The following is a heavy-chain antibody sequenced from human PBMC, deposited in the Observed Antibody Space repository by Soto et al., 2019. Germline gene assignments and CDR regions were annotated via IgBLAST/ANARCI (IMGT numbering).Heavy chain of an antibody. CDR2: INSDGSST. Sequence: PGGSLRLSCAASGFTFSGYWMHWVRQAPGKGLVWVSRINSDGSSTSYADSVKGRFTISRDNAKNTLYLQMNSLRAEDTAVYYCASGLRAYYYYGMDVWGQGTTVTVSS. V-gene: IGHV3-74*01. J-gene: IGHJ6*02. CDR1: GFTFSGYW. CDR3: ASGLRAYYYYGMDV. D-gene: IGHD3-22*01.